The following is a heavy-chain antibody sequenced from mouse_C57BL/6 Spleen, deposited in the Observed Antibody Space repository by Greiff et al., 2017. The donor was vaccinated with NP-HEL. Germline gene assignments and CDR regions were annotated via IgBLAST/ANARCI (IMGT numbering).Heavy chain of an antibody. Sequence: VQLQQPGAELVKPGASVKLSCKASGYTFTSYWMHWVKQRPEQGLEWIGRIDPANGNTKYAPKFQGKATITADTSSNTAYLQLSSLTSEDTAIYYCASRGALYYGSSYDYFDYWGQGTTLTVSS. CDR2: IDPANGNT. J-gene: IGHJ2*01. V-gene: IGHV14-3*01. CDR3: ASRGALYYGSSYDYFDY. CDR1: GYTFTSYW. D-gene: IGHD1-1*01.